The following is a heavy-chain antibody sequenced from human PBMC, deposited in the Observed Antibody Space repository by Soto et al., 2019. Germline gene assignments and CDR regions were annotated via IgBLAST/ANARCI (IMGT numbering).Heavy chain of an antibody. V-gene: IGHV1-69*13. D-gene: IGHD1-26*01. CDR1: GGTFSSYA. CDR3: ARGATKPLYYYGMDV. J-gene: IGHJ6*02. Sequence: EASVKVSCKASGGTFSSYAISWVRQAPGQGLEWMGGIIPISGTANYAQKFQGRVTITADESTSTAYMELSSLRSEDTAVYYCARGATKPLYYYGMDVWGQGTTVTVSS. CDR2: IIPISGTA.